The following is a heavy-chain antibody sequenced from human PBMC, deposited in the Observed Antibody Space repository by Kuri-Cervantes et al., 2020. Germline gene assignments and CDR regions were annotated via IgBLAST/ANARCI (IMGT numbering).Heavy chain of an antibody. CDR1: GFTFSSYA. D-gene: IGHD5-18*01. V-gene: IGHV3-23*01. CDR2: ISDSGGRT. J-gene: IGHJ6*03. Sequence: GESLKISCAASGFTFSSYAMSWVRQAPGKGLEWVSAISDSGGRTYFADSVKGRFTISRDNAKNSLYLQMNSLRAEDTAVYYCARDASYSYGYWHYYYMDVWGKGTTVTVSS. CDR3: ARDASYSYGYWHYYYMDV.